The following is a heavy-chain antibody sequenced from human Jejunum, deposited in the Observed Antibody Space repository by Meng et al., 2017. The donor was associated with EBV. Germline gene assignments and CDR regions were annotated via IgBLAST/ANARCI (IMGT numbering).Heavy chain of an antibody. CDR1: CASMTDRDYF. D-gene: IGHD2-8*02. CDR2: TYSSANT. Sequence: DPGTGRCNPSETLPLPCNLSCASMTDRDYFWPWSRHPPGKGLEWIGNTYSSANTYYNPSLKSRVTISVDTSKNQFSLKLISVTAADTAVYFCARHDCPGAVCLGPFDSWGQGILVTVSS. J-gene: IGHJ4*02. CDR3: ARHDCPGAVCLGPFDS. V-gene: IGHV4-39*01.